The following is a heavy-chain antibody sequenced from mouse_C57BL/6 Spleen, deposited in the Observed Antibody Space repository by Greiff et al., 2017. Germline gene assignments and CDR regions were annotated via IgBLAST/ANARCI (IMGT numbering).Heavy chain of an antibody. Sequence: EVQGVESGGGLVKPGGSLKLSCAASGFTFSDYGMHWVRQAPEKGLEWVAYISSGSSTIYYADTVKGRFTISRDNTKNTLFLQMTSLRSEDTAMYYCARPTWDEGYAMDYWGQGTSVTVSS. CDR3: ARPTWDEGYAMDY. CDR1: GFTFSDYG. CDR2: ISSGSSTI. V-gene: IGHV5-17*01. J-gene: IGHJ4*01. D-gene: IGHD4-1*01.